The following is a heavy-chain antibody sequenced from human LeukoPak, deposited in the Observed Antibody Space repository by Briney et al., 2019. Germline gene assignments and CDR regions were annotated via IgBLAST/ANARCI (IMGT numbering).Heavy chain of an antibody. CDR3: ASDSPYYGMDV. D-gene: IGHD2-21*01. CDR2: ISGSAHKI. Sequence: PGGSLRLSCVASGITFSNYAVSWVRQAPEKGLDWVSVISGSAHKIRYADSVKGRFTISRDNSKNTLYLQMNSLRAEDTAVYHCASDSPYYGMDVWGQGTTVTVSS. J-gene: IGHJ6*02. V-gene: IGHV3-23*01. CDR1: GITFSNYA.